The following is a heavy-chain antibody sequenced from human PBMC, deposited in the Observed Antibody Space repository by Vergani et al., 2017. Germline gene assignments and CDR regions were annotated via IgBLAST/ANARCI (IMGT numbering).Heavy chain of an antibody. CDR3: AKERYSYAPEGFWDY. V-gene: IGHV3-48*02. D-gene: IGHD5-18*01. CDR1: GFTFSSYS. CDR2: ISSSSSTI. Sequence: EVQLVESGGGLVQPGGSLRLSCAASGFTFSSYSMNWVRQAPGKGLEWVSYISSSSSTIYYADSVKGRFTISRDNAKNSLYLQMNSLRDEDTAVYYCAKERYSYAPEGFWDYWGQGTLVTVSS. J-gene: IGHJ4*02.